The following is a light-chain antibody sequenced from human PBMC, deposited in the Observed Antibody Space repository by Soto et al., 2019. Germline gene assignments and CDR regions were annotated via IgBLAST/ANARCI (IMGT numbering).Light chain of an antibody. J-gene: IGKJ1*01. CDR2: WAS. Sequence: DIVMTQSPDSLAVSLGERATINCKSSQSVLYSSNNKNYLTWYQQKPGQPPKLLIYWASTRESGFPDRFSGSGSGTDFTLTISSLQAEDVAVYYCQQYYITPWTFGQGTKVEIK. CDR3: QQYYITPWT. V-gene: IGKV4-1*01. CDR1: QSVLYSSNNKNY.